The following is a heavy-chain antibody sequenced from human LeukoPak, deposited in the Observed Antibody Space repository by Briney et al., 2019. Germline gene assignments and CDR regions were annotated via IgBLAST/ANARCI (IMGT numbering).Heavy chain of an antibody. V-gene: IGHV3-13*01. CDR1: GFTFSSYN. Sequence: PGGSLRLSCTASGFTFSSYNMYWVRQPTGKGLEWVSAVGTAGDTYYPGSVKGRFTITRENAKNSLYLQMNSLRAGDTAVYYCARRGDSRGYYDAFDIWGQGTMVTVSS. CDR3: ARRGDSRGYYDAFDI. CDR2: VGTAGDT. D-gene: IGHD3-22*01. J-gene: IGHJ3*02.